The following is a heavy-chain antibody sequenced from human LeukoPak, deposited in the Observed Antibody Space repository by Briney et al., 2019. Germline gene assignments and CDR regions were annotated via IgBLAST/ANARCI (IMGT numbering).Heavy chain of an antibody. CDR2: LYNDGST. J-gene: IGHJ4*02. CDR3: ARAQLELRI. V-gene: IGHV4-59*02. Sequence: SETLSLTCTVSGGSVRVYYWSWIRQPPGRGLEWIGYLYNDGSTSYNSSLKRRVTISVDTSKNQFSLKLSSVTAADTAVYYCARAQLELRIWGQGTLVTVSS. CDR1: GGSVRVYY. D-gene: IGHD1-1*01.